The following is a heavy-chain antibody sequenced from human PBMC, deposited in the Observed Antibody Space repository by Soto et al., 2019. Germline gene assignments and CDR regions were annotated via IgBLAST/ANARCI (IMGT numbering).Heavy chain of an antibody. Sequence: SETLSLTXAVSGGSISSGGYSWSWIRQPPGKGLEWIGYIYHSGSTYYNPSLKSRVTISVDRSKNQFSLKLSSVTAADTAVYYCARGVGVYDSSGYYPRHYYYGMDVWGQGTTVTVS. V-gene: IGHV4-30-2*01. J-gene: IGHJ6*02. CDR2: IYHSGST. CDR1: GGSISSGGYS. CDR3: ARGVGVYDSSGYYPRHYYYGMDV. D-gene: IGHD3-22*01.